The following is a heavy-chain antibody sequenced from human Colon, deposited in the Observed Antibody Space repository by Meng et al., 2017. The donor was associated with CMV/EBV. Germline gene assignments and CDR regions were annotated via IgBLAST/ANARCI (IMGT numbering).Heavy chain of an antibody. CDR2: MYYGGST. CDR1: GGSFSGYY. J-gene: IGHJ5*02. V-gene: IGHV4-34*11. CDR3: ARGRNWFNP. Sequence: SETLSLTCAVYGGSFSGYYWSWIRQPPGKGLEWIGHMYYGGSTKYNPSLESRLSMSVDTSKNQFSLKLSSVTAADTAVYFCARGRNWFNPWGRGMLVTVSS.